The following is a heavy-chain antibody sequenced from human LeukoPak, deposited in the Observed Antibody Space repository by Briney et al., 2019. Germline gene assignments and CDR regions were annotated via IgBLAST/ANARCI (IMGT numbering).Heavy chain of an antibody. D-gene: IGHD3-22*01. Sequence: GGSLRLSCAAFGFTFSSYSMNWVRQAPGKGLEWVSSISSSSSYIYYADSVKGRFTISRDNSKNTLYLQMNSLRAEDTAVYYCAKEYYYDSNGHDYWGQGTLVTVSS. CDR2: ISSSSSYI. J-gene: IGHJ4*02. V-gene: IGHV3-21*01. CDR3: AKEYYYDSNGHDY. CDR1: GFTFSSYS.